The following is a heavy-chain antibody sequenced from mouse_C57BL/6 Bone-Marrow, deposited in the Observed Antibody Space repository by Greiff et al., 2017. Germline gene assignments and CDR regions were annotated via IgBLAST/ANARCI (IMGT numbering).Heavy chain of an antibody. D-gene: IGHD1-1*01. CDR1: GFTFSDYG. J-gene: IGHJ1*03. Sequence: EVHLVESGGGLVKPGGSLKLSCAASGFTFSDYGMHWVRQAPETGLEWVAYISSGSSTIYYADTVKGRFTISRDDAKNTLFLQMTSLRSEDTAMXYCATTVVAYWYFDVWGTGTTVTVSS. V-gene: IGHV5-17*01. CDR3: ATTVVAYWYFDV. CDR2: ISSGSSTI.